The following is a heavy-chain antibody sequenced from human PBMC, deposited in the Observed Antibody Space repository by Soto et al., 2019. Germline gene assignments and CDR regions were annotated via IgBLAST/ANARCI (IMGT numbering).Heavy chain of an antibody. CDR1: GGTCSSYA. CDR2: IIPIFGTA. Sequence: SVKVSCKASGGTCSSYAISWVLQAPGQGLEWMGGIIPIFGTANYAQKFQGRVTITADESTSTAYMELSSLRSEDTAVYYCARDERFLEWSHSYGMDVWGQGTTVTVSS. V-gene: IGHV1-69*13. CDR3: ARDERFLEWSHSYGMDV. J-gene: IGHJ6*02. D-gene: IGHD3-3*01.